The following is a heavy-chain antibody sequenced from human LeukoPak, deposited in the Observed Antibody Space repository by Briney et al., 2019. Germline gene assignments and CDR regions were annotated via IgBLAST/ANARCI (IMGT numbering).Heavy chain of an antibody. CDR1: GYTFTSYG. D-gene: IGHD6-6*01. Sequence: GASVKVSCKASGYTFTSYGISWVRQAPGQGLEWMGWISAYNGNTNYAQKLQGRVTMTTDTSTSTAYMELRSLRSDDTAVYYRARDRRAIAARPGWFDPWGQGTLATVSS. CDR3: ARDRRAIAARPGWFDP. V-gene: IGHV1-18*01. CDR2: ISAYNGNT. J-gene: IGHJ5*02.